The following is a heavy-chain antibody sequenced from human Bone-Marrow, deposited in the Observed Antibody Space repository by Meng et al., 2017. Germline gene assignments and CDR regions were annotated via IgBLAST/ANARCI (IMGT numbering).Heavy chain of an antibody. J-gene: IGHJ4*02. CDR1: GYTFTSYG. D-gene: IGHD3-10*01. CDR2: ISAYNGNT. Sequence: ASVKVSCKASGYTFTSYGISWVRQAPGQGLEWMGWISAYNGNTNYAQKLQGRVTMTTDTSTSTAYMELRSLRSDDTAVYYCARGLLWFGELFFGNNGQVDYWGQGTLVTVSS. V-gene: IGHV1-18*01. CDR3: ARGLLWFGELFFGNNGQVDY.